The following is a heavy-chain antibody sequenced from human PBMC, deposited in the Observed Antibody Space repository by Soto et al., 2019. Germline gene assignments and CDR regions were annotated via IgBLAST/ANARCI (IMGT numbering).Heavy chain of an antibody. CDR1: GGSISSGDYY. Sequence: QVQLQESGPGLVKPSQTLSLTCTVSGGSISSGDYYWSWIRQPPRKGLERIGYIYYSGSTYYNPSLKSRVTISVDTSKNQFSLKLSSVTAADTAVYYCARGGHFGGFGDYGMDVWGQGTTVTVSS. CDR3: ARGGHFGGFGDYGMDV. D-gene: IGHD3-10*01. V-gene: IGHV4-30-4*01. CDR2: IYYSGST. J-gene: IGHJ6*02.